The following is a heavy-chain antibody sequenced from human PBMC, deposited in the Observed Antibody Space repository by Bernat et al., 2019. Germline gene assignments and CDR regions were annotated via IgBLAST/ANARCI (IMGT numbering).Heavy chain of an antibody. V-gene: IGHV3-33*01. J-gene: IGHJ4*02. D-gene: IGHD6-6*01. CDR1: GFTFSSYG. CDR2: IWYDGSNK. Sequence: QVQLVESGGGVVQPGRSLRLSCAASGFTFSSYGMHWVRQAPGKGLELVAVIWYDGSNKYYADSVKGRFTISRDNSKNTLYLQMNSLRAEDTAVYYCARDPYPYYSSPYYFDYWGQGTLVTVSS. CDR3: ARDPYPYYSSPYYFDY.